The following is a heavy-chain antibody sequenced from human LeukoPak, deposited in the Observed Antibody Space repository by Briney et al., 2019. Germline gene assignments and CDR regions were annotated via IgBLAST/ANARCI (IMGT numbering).Heavy chain of an antibody. CDR2: INTNTGNP. Sequence: ASVKVSCKASGYTFTTYPMNWVRQAPGQGLEWMGWINTNTGNPTYAQGFTGRFVFSLDTSVSTAYLQISSLKPEDTAVYYCAREAPGHSQIDYYYYYMDVWGKGTTVTVSS. D-gene: IGHD5-18*01. CDR1: GYTFTTYP. CDR3: AREAPGHSQIDYYYYYMDV. J-gene: IGHJ6*03. V-gene: IGHV7-4-1*02.